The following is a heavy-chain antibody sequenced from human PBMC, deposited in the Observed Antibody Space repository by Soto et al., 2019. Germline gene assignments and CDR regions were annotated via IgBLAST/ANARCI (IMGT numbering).Heavy chain of an antibody. V-gene: IGHV4-30-2*01. CDR3: AKRVSSIDYFDL. CDR1: GGSITSDYSC. Sequence: SETLSLTCTVSGGSITSDYSCWSWIRQPPGKGLEWIGYIYDSGSTYYNPSLKSRVTISVDRSKNQFSLKLSSVTASDTAMYYCAKRVSSIDYFDLWGRGTLVTVSS. CDR2: IYDSGST. D-gene: IGHD3-9*01. J-gene: IGHJ2*01.